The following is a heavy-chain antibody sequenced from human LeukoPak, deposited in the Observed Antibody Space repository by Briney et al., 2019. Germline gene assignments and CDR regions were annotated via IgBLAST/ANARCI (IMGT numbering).Heavy chain of an antibody. V-gene: IGHV3-7*01. CDR3: ARDSERSSSFAFDI. CDR2: INLDGSEK. D-gene: IGHD3-3*02. CDR1: GFRFSSYW. J-gene: IGHJ3*02. Sequence: GGSLRLSCAAPGFRFSSYWMSWVRQAPGKGLEWVANINLDGSEKSYVDSVEGRFTISRDNAKNSLYLQMNSLRGEDTAVYYCARDSERSSSFAFDIWGQGTMVTASS.